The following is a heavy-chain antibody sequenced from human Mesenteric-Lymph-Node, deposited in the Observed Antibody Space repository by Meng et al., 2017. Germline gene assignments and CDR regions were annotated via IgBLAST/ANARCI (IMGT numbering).Heavy chain of an antibody. CDR2: INHSGST. CDR1: GGSFSGYY. J-gene: IGHJ4*02. CDR3: ARTIGGADIVVVPAAYYFDY. Sequence: QVQLQQWGAGLVKPAETLSLTGAVYGGSFSGYYWSWIRQPPGKGLEWIGEINHSGSTNYNPSLKSRVTISVDTSKNQFSLKLSSVTAADTAVYYCARTIGGADIVVVPAAYYFDYWGQGTLVTVSS. D-gene: IGHD2-2*01. V-gene: IGHV4-34*01.